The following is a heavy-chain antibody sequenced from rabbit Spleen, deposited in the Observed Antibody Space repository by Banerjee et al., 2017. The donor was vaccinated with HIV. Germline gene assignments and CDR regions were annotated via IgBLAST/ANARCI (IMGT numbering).Heavy chain of an antibody. V-gene: IGHV1S7*01. CDR3: ARDTGSSFSSYGMDL. J-gene: IGHJ6*01. Sequence: QLEESAGGLVQPGGSLKLSCKASGFTLSSYYMNWVRQAPGKGLEWIGYIDPVFGITYYANWVNGRFSISRENAQNTVFLQMTSLTAADTATYFCARDTGSSFSSYGMDLWGQGTLVTVS. D-gene: IGHD8-1*01. CDR1: GFTLSSYY. CDR2: IDPVFGIT.